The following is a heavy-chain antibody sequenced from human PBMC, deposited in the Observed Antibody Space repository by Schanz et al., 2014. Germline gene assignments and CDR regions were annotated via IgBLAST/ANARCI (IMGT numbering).Heavy chain of an antibody. J-gene: IGHJ3*02. CDR2: ISYDGRHK. V-gene: IGHV3-30*03. CDR3: ARENLNWEAFDI. D-gene: IGHD7-27*01. Sequence: QVQLVESGGGVVQPGKSLRLSCAASGFAFSDYGMHWVRQAPGKGLEWVAFISYDGRHKNYADSVKGRFTISRDNSKNTLYVQMNSLRAEDTAVYYCARENLNWEAFDIWGQGTVVTVSS. CDR1: GFAFSDYG.